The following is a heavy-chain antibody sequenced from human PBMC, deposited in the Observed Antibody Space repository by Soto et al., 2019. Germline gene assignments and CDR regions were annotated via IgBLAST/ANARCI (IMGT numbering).Heavy chain of an antibody. V-gene: IGHV3-9*01. J-gene: IGHJ6*02. Sequence: GRSLRLSCAASGCTFDQYTMHWVRQAPGKGLEWVSSITWHSGTIGYADSVKGRFTISRDNAKNTLYLQMNSLRAEDTAVYYCAKDKASPRYYDSSGPGYYYGMDVWGQGTTVTVSS. CDR1: GCTFDQYT. D-gene: IGHD3-22*01. CDR2: ITWHSGTI. CDR3: AKDKASPRYYDSSGPGYYYGMDV.